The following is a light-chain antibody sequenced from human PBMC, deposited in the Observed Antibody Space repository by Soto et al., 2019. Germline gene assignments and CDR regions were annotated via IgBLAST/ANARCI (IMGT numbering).Light chain of an antibody. Sequence: EMVMTQSPAILSVSPGESATLSCMASQSVNSNYLAWYQQHPGQPPRLLIYGISTRATGIPARFSGSGSGTEFSLTSSSLQSEDFAVYYCQQYSKWPITFGRGTRLEIK. CDR1: QSVNSN. CDR3: QQYSKWPIT. CDR2: GIS. J-gene: IGKJ5*01. V-gene: IGKV3-15*01.